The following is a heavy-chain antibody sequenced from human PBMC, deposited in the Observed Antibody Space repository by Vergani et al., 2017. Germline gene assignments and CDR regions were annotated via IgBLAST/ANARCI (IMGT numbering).Heavy chain of an antibody. CDR2: IHTSGST. CDR3: AGDLSGSGRPLDY. V-gene: IGHV4-61*02. J-gene: IGHJ4*02. CDR1: GGSISSGDYY. D-gene: IGHD3-10*01. Sequence: QVQLQESGPGLVKPSETLSLTCTVSGGSISSGDYYWNWIRQPAGKGLEWIGRIHTSGSTDYNPSLKSRVTVSIDTSKNQVSLKLRSVTAADTAVYYCAGDLSGSGRPLDYWGQGTLVTVSS.